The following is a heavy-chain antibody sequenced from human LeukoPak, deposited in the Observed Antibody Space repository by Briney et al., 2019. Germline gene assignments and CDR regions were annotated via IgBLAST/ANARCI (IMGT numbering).Heavy chain of an antibody. CDR1: GGSISSYY. V-gene: IGHV4-59*12. CDR3: ARGTCSNTNCRPYFDY. Sequence: SETLSLTCTVSGGSISSYYWSWIRQPPGKGLEWIGYIYSFGSTNYNPSLKSRVTISVDTSKNQFSLTLTSVTAADTAVYYCARGTCSNTNCRPYFDYWGQGTLVTVSS. J-gene: IGHJ4*01. D-gene: IGHD2-2*01. CDR2: IYSFGST.